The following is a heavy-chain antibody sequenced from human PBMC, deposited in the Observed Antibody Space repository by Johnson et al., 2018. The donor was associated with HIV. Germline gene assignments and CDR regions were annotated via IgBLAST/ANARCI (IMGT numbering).Heavy chain of an antibody. V-gene: IGHV3-15*01. CDR3: AKPGDSYCSGGSCYLDAFDI. J-gene: IGHJ3*02. CDR1: GFTFNNAW. CDR2: IKSQTDGGPT. D-gene: IGHD2-15*01. Sequence: MLLVESGGGLVKPGGSLRLSCAASGFTFNNAWMSWVRQTPGKGLEWVGRIKSQTDGGPTDYAAPVNGRFTISRDDSKNTLYLQMNSLRAEDTAVYYCAKPGDSYCSGGSCYLDAFDIWGQGTMVTVSS.